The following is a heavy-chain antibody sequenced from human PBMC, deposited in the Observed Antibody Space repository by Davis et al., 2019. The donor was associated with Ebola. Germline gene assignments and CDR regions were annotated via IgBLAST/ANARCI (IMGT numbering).Heavy chain of an antibody. CDR2: ISSSSSYI. J-gene: IGHJ4*02. Sequence: GESLKISCAASGFTFSSYSMNWVRQAPGKGLEWVSSISSSSSYIYYADSVKGRFTISRDNAENTLYLQMNSLRAEDTAVYYCAKDQIRFSDYWGQGTLVTVSS. CDR3: AKDQIRFSDY. V-gene: IGHV3-21*04. D-gene: IGHD3-3*01. CDR1: GFTFSSYS.